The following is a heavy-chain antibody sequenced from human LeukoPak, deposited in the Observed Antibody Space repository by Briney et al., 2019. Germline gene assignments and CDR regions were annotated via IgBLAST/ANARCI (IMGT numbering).Heavy chain of an antibody. CDR3: ARENVGGSSSNNWFDP. V-gene: IGHV1-2*02. Sequence: ASVKVSCKASGYTFTGYYMHWVRQAPGQGLEWMGWINPNSGGTNYAQKFQGRVTMTRDTSTSTAYMELSRLRSDDTAVYYCARENVGGSSSNNWFDPWGQGTLVTVSS. D-gene: IGHD6-6*01. J-gene: IGHJ5*02. CDR1: GYTFTGYY. CDR2: INPNSGGT.